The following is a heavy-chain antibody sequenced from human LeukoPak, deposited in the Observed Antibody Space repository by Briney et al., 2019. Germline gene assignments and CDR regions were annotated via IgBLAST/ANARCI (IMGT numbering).Heavy chain of an antibody. D-gene: IGHD3-10*02. CDR2: ISGSGGST. CDR1: GFTFSSYA. Sequence: GGSLRLSCAASGFTFSSYAMSWVRQAPGKGLEWVSAISGSGGSTYYADSVKGRFTISRDNAKNSLYLQMNSLRAEDTAVYYCAELGITMIGGVWGKGTTVIISS. V-gene: IGHV3-23*01. J-gene: IGHJ6*04. CDR3: AELGITMIGGV.